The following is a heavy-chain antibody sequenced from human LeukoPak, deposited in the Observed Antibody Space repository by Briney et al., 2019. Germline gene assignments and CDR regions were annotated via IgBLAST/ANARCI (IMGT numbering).Heavy chain of an antibody. CDR3: SKRGSDSPSCFQH. Sequence: GGSLRLSCAASGFTFITYAMTWVRQVPGKGPEWVSAISSSGADTHYADSVKGRFTISRDNSKNTLYLQMNSLRAEDTAVYYCSKRGSDSPSCFQHWGQGTLVTVSS. CDR1: GFTFITYA. J-gene: IGHJ1*01. D-gene: IGHD2-21*02. V-gene: IGHV3-23*01. CDR2: ISSSGADT.